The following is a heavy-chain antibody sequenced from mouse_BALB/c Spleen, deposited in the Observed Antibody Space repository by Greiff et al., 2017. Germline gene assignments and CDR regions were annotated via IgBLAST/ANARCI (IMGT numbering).Heavy chain of an antibody. CDR2: INPGSGGT. V-gene: IGHV1-54*03. D-gene: IGHD2-3*01. Sequence: VKLQESGAELVRPGTSVKVSCKASGYAFTHYLIEWVKQRPGPGLEWIGVINPGSGGTNYNEKFKGKATLTADKSSSTAYMQLSSLTSDDSAVYCCARTGDGYPDYWGQGTTLTVSS. J-gene: IGHJ2*01. CDR3: ARTGDGYPDY. CDR1: GYAFTHYL.